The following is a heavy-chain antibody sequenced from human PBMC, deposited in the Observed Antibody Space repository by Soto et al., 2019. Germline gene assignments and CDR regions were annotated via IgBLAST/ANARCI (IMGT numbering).Heavy chain of an antibody. CDR1: GDTFNFYT. D-gene: IGHD3-10*01. V-gene: IGHV1-69*02. CDR2: FNPILSFS. CDR3: ATSFGSGSRAFDY. J-gene: IGHJ4*02. Sequence: ASVKVSCKASGDTFNFYTINWVRQAPGLGLEWMGRFNPILSFSNSALKFQGRVTLTADKSTSTAYMVLSSLRSEDTAIYYCATSFGSGSRAFDYWGQGALVTGSS.